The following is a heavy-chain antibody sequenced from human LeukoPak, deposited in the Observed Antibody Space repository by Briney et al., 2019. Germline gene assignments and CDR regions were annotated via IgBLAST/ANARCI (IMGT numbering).Heavy chain of an antibody. CDR3: AKILTGTGTTTAV. Sequence: PSETLSLTCTVSGGSIIGYYWSWIRQPPAKGLEWIAYIYYNGIINYNLSLKSRVIISVDSSKNQFSLKLTSVTAADTAAYCCAKILTGTGTTTAVWGQGTTLTVSS. J-gene: IGHJ6*02. V-gene: IGHV4-59*01. CDR1: GGSIIGYY. D-gene: IGHD1-20*01. CDR2: IYYNGII.